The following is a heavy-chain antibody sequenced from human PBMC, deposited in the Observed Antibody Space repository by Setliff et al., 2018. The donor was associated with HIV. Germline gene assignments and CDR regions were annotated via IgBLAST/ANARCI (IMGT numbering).Heavy chain of an antibody. D-gene: IGHD5-18*01. CDR2: IYTSGTT. CDR1: GGSISSGSYH. V-gene: IGHV4-61*09. Sequence: SETLSLTCTVSGGSISSGSYHWSWIRQPAGKGLEWIGHIYTSGTTNYNPSLKSRVTISVDTSKNQFSLRLSSVTAADTAVYYCARVPRQLLKGAAAYFDYWGQGILVTVSS. J-gene: IGHJ4*02. CDR3: ARVPRQLLKGAAAYFDY.